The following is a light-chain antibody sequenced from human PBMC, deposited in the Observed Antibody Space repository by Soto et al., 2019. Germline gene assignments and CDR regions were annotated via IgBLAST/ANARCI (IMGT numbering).Light chain of an antibody. CDR1: QGINSY. J-gene: IGKJ1*01. V-gene: IGKV1-8*01. CDR2: GAS. CDR3: QQYGGSVPWT. Sequence: IRMTQSPSSLSASTGDRVTITCRASQGINSYLAWYQQKPGKAPKLLIFGASTLQSGVPSRFSGSGSGTEFTLTISSLQSEDFATYYCQQYGGSVPWTFGQGTKVDIK.